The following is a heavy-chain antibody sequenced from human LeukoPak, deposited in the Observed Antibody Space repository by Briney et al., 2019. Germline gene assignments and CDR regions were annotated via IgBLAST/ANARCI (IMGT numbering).Heavy chain of an antibody. CDR2: IYGAGAT. CDR3: ARLLPASRHYFDY. Sequence: GGSLRLSCAAYGLTVSSEYLAWVRQAPGKGLEWISVIYGAGATCYADSVEGRFTISRDTYNNALYLQMNSLRVEDTAVYHCARLLPASRHYFDYWGRGTPVTVSS. J-gene: IGHJ4*02. CDR1: GLTVSSEY. D-gene: IGHD6-6*01. V-gene: IGHV3-53*01.